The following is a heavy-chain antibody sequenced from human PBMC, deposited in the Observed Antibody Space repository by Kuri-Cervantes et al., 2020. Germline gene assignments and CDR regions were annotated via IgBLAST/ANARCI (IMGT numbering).Heavy chain of an antibody. CDR3: ARGPNSSSWGWAFDI. CDR1: GGSFSGYY. D-gene: IGHD6-13*01. CDR2: INHSGST. Sequence: SETLSLTCAVYGGSFSGYYWSWIRQPPGKGLEWIGEINHSGSTNYNPSLKSRVTISVDTSKNQFSLKLSSVTAADTAVYYCARGPNSSSWGWAFDIWGQGTTVTVSS. J-gene: IGHJ3*02. V-gene: IGHV4-34*01.